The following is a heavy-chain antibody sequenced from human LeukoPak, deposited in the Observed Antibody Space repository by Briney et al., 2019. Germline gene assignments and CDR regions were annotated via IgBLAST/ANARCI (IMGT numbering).Heavy chain of an antibody. D-gene: IGHD6-6*01. CDR1: GFTFSAYS. CDR2: ISSSSDYI. J-gene: IGHJ3*02. V-gene: IGHV3-21*01. CDR3: ARVARLSTSPYDGFDI. Sequence: PGGSLRLSCAASGFTFSAYSMNWVRQAPGKGLEWVSSISSSSDYIKNAGSVKGRFTISRDNAKNSLYLQMDSLRAEDTAVYYCARVARLSTSPYDGFDIWGQGTMVTVSS.